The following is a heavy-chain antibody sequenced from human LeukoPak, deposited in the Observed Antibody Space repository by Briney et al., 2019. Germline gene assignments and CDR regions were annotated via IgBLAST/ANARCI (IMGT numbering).Heavy chain of an antibody. CDR2: INHSGGT. CDR3: ARETTVTTGAFDI. D-gene: IGHD4-17*01. Sequence: SETLSLTCAVYGGSFSGYYWSWIRQPPGKGLEWIGEINHSGGTNYNPSLKSRVTISVDTSKNQFSLKLSSVTAADTAVYSCARETTVTTGAFDIWGQGTMVTVSS. V-gene: IGHV4-34*01. CDR1: GGSFSGYY. J-gene: IGHJ3*02.